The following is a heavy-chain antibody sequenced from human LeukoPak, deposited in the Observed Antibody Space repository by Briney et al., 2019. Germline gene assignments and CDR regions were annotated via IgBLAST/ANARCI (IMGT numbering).Heavy chain of an antibody. CDR2: IRYDGSNK. CDR1: GFTFSSYG. J-gene: IGHJ4*02. V-gene: IGHV3-30*02. CDR3: AKVPKGGYFDY. D-gene: IGHD2-2*01. Sequence: GGSLRLSCAASGFTFSSYGMHWVRQAPGKGLEWVAFIRYDGSNKNYADSVKGRFTISRDNSKNTLYLQMNSLRAEDTAVYYCAKVPKGGYFDYWGQGTLVTVSS.